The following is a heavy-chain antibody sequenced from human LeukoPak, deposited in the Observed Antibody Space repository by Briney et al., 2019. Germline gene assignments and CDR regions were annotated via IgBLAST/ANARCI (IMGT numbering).Heavy chain of an antibody. V-gene: IGHV1-46*01. D-gene: IGHD4-17*01. CDR2: INPSGGST. CDR3: ARMTTVTIIDY. CDR1: GYTFTSYY. J-gene: IGHJ4*02. Sequence: ASVKVSCKASGYTFTSYYMHWVRQAPGQGLEWMGIINPSGGSTSYAQKFQGRVTMTRDMSTSTVYMELSSLRSEDTAVYYRARMTTVTIIDYWGQGTLVTVSS.